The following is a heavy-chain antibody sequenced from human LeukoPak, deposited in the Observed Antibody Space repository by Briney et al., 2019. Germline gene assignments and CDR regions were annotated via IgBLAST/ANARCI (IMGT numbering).Heavy chain of an antibody. J-gene: IGHJ4*02. CDR1: GGSISSYY. CDR2: IYYSGST. D-gene: IGHD3-22*01. CDR3: AREAMMGHTTFVY. Sequence: PSETLSLTCTVSGGSISSYYWSWIRQPPGKGLEWIGYIYYSGSTNYNPSLKSRVTISVDTSKNQFSLKLSSVTAADTAVYYCAREAMMGHTTFVYWGQGTLVTVSS. V-gene: IGHV4-59*01.